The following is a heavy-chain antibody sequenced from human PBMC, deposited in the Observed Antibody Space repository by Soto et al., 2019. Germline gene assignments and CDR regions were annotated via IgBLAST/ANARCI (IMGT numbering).Heavy chain of an antibody. Sequence: EVQLLESGGGLVQPGGSLRLSCAASGFTFSSYAMSWVRQAPGKGLEWVSAFSGSGGSTYYADSVKGRFTISRDNSXSXXYRQMNSLRAEDTAVYYCAKDGHSLRGYTYGHFDYWGQGTLVTVSS. D-gene: IGHD5-18*01. V-gene: IGHV3-23*01. CDR1: GFTFSSYA. CDR3: AKDGHSLRGYTYGHFDY. CDR2: FSGSGGST. J-gene: IGHJ4*02.